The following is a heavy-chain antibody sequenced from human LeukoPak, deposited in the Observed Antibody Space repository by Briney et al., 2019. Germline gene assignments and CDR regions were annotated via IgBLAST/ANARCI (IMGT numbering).Heavy chain of an antibody. CDR1: GYSFTSYW. Sequence: PGESLKISCKGSGYSFTSYWIGWVRQMPGKGLEWMGIIYPGDSDARYSPSFQGQVTISADKSISTAYLQWSSLKASDTAMYYCARLGAYCSGGSCYSDNWFDPWGQGTLVTVSS. J-gene: IGHJ5*02. CDR3: ARLGAYCSGGSCYSDNWFDP. D-gene: IGHD2-15*01. V-gene: IGHV5-51*01. CDR2: IYPGDSDA.